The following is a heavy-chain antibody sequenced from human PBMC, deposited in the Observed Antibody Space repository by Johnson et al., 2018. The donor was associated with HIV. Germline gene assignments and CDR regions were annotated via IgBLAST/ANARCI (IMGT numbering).Heavy chain of an antibody. CDR1: GFTFSSYG. D-gene: IGHD6-19*01. Sequence: QVQLVESGGGVVQPGRSLRLSCAASGFTFSSYGMHWVRQAPGNGLEWVAVIWYDGSNKYYADSVKGRFTISRDNSKNTLYLQMNSLRAEDTAVYYCAKDQWPLSPDAFDILGQGTMVTVSS. CDR2: IWYDGSNK. J-gene: IGHJ3*02. V-gene: IGHV3-33*06. CDR3: AKDQWPLSPDAFDI.